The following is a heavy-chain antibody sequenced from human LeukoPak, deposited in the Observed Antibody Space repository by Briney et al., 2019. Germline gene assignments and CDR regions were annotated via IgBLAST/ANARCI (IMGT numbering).Heavy chain of an antibody. D-gene: IGHD5-12*01. J-gene: IGHJ4*02. CDR3: ARPLPSGMVATGFDY. CDR2: IYPGDSDS. Sequence: GESLKISCKGSGYSFTSYWIGWVRQMPGKGLEWMGIIYPGDSDSRYSPSFQGQVTISADESISTAYLQWSSLKASDTAMYYCARPLPSGMVATGFDYWGQGTLVTVSS. CDR1: GYSFTSYW. V-gene: IGHV5-51*01.